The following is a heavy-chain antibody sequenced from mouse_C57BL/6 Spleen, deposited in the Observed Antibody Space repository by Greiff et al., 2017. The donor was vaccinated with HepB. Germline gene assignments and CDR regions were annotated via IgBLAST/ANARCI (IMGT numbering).Heavy chain of an antibody. J-gene: IGHJ2*01. Sequence: EVMLVESGGGLVKPGGSLKLSCAASGFTFSSYTMSWVRQTPEKRLEWVATISVGGGNTYYPDSVKGRFTISRDNAKNTLYLHMSSLRSEDTALYYCAGQGLRVPPFDYWGQGTTLTVSS. CDR3: AGQGLRVPPFDY. CDR2: ISVGGGNT. D-gene: IGHD3-1*01. V-gene: IGHV5-9*01. CDR1: GFTFSSYT.